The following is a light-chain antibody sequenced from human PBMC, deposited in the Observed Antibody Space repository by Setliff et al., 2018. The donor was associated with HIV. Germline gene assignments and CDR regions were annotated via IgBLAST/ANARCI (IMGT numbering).Light chain of an antibody. Sequence: QSVLTQPASVSGSPGQSITISCTGTSSDVGGYNFVSWHQHHPGKAPILMIYDVSTRPSGVSNRFSGSKSDNTASLTISGLQAEDEADYYCSSYAGSYTFVFGKGTKV. J-gene: IGLJ1*01. CDR2: DVS. V-gene: IGLV2-14*03. CDR1: SSDVGGYNF. CDR3: SSYAGSYTFV.